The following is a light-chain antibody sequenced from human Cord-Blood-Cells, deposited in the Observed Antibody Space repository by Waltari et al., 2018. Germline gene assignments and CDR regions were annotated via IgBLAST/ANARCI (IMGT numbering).Light chain of an antibody. CDR2: WAS. CDR1: QSVLYSSNNKNY. CDR3: QQYYSLLT. V-gene: IGKV4-1*01. J-gene: IGKJ3*01. Sequence: DIVITQSPDSLAVSLGERATINCKSSQSVLYSSNNKNYLAWYQQKPGQPPKLLIYWASTRESGVPDRFSGSGSGTDFTLTISSLQAEDVAVYYCQQYYSLLTFGPGTKVDIK.